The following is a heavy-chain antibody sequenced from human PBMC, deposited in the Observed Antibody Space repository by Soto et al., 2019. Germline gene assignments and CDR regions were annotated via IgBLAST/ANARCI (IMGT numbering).Heavy chain of an antibody. Sequence: GGSLRLSCAASGFTFSSYSMNWVRQAPGKGLEWVSSISSSSSYIYYADSVKGRFTISRDNAKNSLYLQMNSLRAEDTAVYYCARDLSGAPKGPNWFDPWGQGTLVTVSS. CDR3: ARDLSGAPKGPNWFDP. CDR2: ISSSSSYI. D-gene: IGHD4-17*01. J-gene: IGHJ5*02. CDR1: GFTFSSYS. V-gene: IGHV3-21*01.